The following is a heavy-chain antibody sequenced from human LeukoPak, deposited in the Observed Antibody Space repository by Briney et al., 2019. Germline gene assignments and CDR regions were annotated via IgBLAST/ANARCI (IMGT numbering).Heavy chain of an antibody. CDR3: ARDWAASARSNSESYWNSDY. D-gene: IGHD1-26*01. CDR2: ISSSSSFT. Sequence: GGSLRLSCAASGFSFSSYSMNWVRQVPGTGLEWVSSISSSSSFTYYADSVKGRFTISRDNAKNSLYLQMNSLRAEDTAIYYCARDWAASARSNSESYWNSDYWGQGTLVTVSS. J-gene: IGHJ4*02. CDR1: GFSFSSYS. V-gene: IGHV3-21*01.